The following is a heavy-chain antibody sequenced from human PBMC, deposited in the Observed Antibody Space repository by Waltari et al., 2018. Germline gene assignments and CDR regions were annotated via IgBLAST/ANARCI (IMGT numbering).Heavy chain of an antibody. J-gene: IGHJ5*01. CDR3: ARGRGFIIDT. V-gene: IGHV3-66*02. CDR1: GFNVNNYY. D-gene: IGHD3-10*01. Sequence: EVHLVESGGGLVQPRGSMRLSCAVSGFNVNNYYMHWVRQAPGKGLEWVSVINLGGDTYYGDSVKGRFTISRDNSKNTLDLQVNSLRSDDTAVYFCARGRGFIIDTWGHGTLVTVSS. CDR2: INLGGDT.